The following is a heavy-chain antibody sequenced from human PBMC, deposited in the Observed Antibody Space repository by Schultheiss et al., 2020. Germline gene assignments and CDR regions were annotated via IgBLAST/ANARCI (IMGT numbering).Heavy chain of an antibody. Sequence: SATLSLTCTVSGGSISSGSYYWGWIRQPPGKGLEWIGRIYTSGSTYYNPSLKSRVSISVDRSKNQFSLNLNSVTAADTAVYYCAKGDQLWLRVDGYWGQG. D-gene: IGHD5-18*01. CDR2: IYTSGST. J-gene: IGHJ4*02. CDR3: AKGDQLWLRVDGY. CDR1: GGSISSGSYY. V-gene: IGHV4-39*07.